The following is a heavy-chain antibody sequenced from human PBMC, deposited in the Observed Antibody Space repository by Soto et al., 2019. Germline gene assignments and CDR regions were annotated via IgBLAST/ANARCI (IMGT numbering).Heavy chain of an antibody. V-gene: IGHV4-59*01. CDR1: GGSISSYY. Sequence: SETLSLTCTVSGGSISSYYWSWIRQPPGKGLEWIGYIYYSGSTNYNPSLKSRVTISVDTSKNQFSLKLSSVTAADTAVYYCARDNGSYDFWSGSNYYYYMDVWGKGTTVTVSS. J-gene: IGHJ6*03. CDR2: IYYSGST. CDR3: ARDNGSYDFWSGSNYYYYMDV. D-gene: IGHD3-3*01.